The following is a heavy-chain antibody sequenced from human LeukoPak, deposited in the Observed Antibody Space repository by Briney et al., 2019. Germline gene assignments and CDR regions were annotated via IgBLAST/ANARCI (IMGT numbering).Heavy chain of an antibody. CDR2: ITGSGGNT. CDR3: AKWGDYDVLTGYYVSDY. J-gene: IGHJ4*02. Sequence: GASLRLSCAASGFTFSNYAMSWVRQAPGKGLEWVSAITGSGGNTYCADSVKGRFTISRDNSKNTVFLQMNSLRAEDTAVYYCAKWGDYDVLTGYYVSDYWGQGTLVTVSS. D-gene: IGHD3-9*01. V-gene: IGHV3-23*01. CDR1: GFTFSNYA.